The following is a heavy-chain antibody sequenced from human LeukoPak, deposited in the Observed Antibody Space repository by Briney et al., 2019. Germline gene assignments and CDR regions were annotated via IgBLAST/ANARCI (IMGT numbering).Heavy chain of an antibody. CDR2: IYYSGST. D-gene: IGHD3-3*01. CDR3: ARVGYDFWSGYPIYYYYYMDV. V-gene: IGHV4-59*01. J-gene: IGHJ6*03. Sequence: SETLSLTCTVSGGSISSYYWSWIRQPPGKGLEWIGYIYYSGSTNYNPPLKSRVTISVDTSKNQFSLKLSSVTAADTAVYYCARVGYDFWSGYPIYYYYYMDVWGKGTTVTVSS. CDR1: GGSISSYY.